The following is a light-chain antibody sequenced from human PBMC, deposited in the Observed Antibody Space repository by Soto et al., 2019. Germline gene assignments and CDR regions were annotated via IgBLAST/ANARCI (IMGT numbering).Light chain of an antibody. V-gene: IGLV2-14*01. CDR3: SSYTGSSTLV. CDR1: SIDVGAYNY. CDR2: EVS. J-gene: IGLJ1*01. Sequence: QSVLTQPASMSGSPGQSITISCTGTSIDVGAYNYVSWYQQHPGKAPKFMIYEVSNRPSGVSNRFSGSKSGNTASLTISGLQAEDEADYYCSSYTGSSTLVFGTGTKLTVL.